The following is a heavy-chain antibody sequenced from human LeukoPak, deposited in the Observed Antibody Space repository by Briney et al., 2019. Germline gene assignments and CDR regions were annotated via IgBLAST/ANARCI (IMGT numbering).Heavy chain of an antibody. CDR2: IIPIFGTA. CDR1: GGTFSSYA. Sequence: PGASVKVSCKASGGTFSSYAISWVRQAPRQGLEWMGGIIPIFGTANYAQKVQGRVTITADESTSTAYMELSSLGSEDTAVYYCARIVTGELRYFDWPDAWFDPWGQGTLVTVSS. D-gene: IGHD3-9*01. J-gene: IGHJ5*02. CDR3: ARIVTGELRYFDWPDAWFDP. V-gene: IGHV1-69*13.